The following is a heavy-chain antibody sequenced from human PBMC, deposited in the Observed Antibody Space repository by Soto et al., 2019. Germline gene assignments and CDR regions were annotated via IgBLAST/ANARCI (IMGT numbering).Heavy chain of an antibody. CDR1: GGSICIYF. CDR3: ARHNYGSGSTYFDY. CDR2: IYYSGST. J-gene: IGHJ4*02. Sequence: SETLSLTCTVSGGSICIYFWSWIRQPPGKGLEWIGYIYYSGSTNYNPSLKSRVTISVDTYKNQFSLKLNSMTAADTAVYYCARHNYGSGSTYFDYWGQGTLVTVSS. V-gene: IGHV4-59*08. D-gene: IGHD3-10*01.